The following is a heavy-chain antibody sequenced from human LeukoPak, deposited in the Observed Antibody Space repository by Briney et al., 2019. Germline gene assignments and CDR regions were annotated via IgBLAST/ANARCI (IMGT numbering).Heavy chain of an antibody. D-gene: IGHD3-9*01. Sequence: GGSLRLSCAASGFTFSSYWMSWVRQAPGKGLEWVANIKQDGSGKYYVDSVKGRFTISRDNAKNSLYLQMNSLRAEDTAVYYCATILRYFDWLPTYDYWGQGTLVTVSS. CDR1: GFTFSSYW. V-gene: IGHV3-7*01. CDR3: ATILRYFDWLPTYDY. J-gene: IGHJ4*02. CDR2: IKQDGSGK.